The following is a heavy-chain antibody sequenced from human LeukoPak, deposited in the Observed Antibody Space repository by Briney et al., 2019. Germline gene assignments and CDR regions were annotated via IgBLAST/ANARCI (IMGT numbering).Heavy chain of an antibody. CDR3: ARGIAAAGTGGWFDP. Sequence: SGPTLVNPTQTLTLTCTFSGFSLSTSGMCVCWIRQPPGKALDWLALIDWDDDKYYSTSLKTRLTISKDISKNQVVLTMTNMDPVDTATYYCARGIAAAGTGGWFDPWGQGTLVTVSS. CDR2: IDWDDDK. V-gene: IGHV2-70*01. J-gene: IGHJ5*02. CDR1: GFSLSTSGMC. D-gene: IGHD6-13*01.